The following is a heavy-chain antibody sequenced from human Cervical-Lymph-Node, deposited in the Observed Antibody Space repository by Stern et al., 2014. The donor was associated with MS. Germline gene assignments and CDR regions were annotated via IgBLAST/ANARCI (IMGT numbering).Heavy chain of an antibody. CDR3: ARGDRRLRAFDL. D-gene: IGHD2-21*02. J-gene: IGHJ3*01. Sequence: QVQLVESGPGLVKPSQTLSLTCTVSGASMTTGSYYWNWIRQPAGKGVEWIGQIYTSGSASYHPSLKNRLSLAVDTSKNQFSLILSSVTAADTAVYYCARGDRRLRAFDLWGQGTMVTVSS. CDR2: IYTSGSA. V-gene: IGHV4-61*02. CDR1: GASMTTGSYY.